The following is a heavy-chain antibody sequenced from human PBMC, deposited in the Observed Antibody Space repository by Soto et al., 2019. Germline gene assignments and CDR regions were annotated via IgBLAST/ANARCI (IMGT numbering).Heavy chain of an antibody. Sequence: GSLRLSCATSGFTLTTYTMNCVRQAPGKGLEWLSYITTGGVTFYADSVKGRFTISKDNAENSLYLQLDSLRAEDTAVYFCARDWSYAFDYWGQGTPVTVSS. J-gene: IGHJ4*02. CDR2: ITTGGVT. CDR1: GFTLTTYT. CDR3: ARDWSYAFDY. V-gene: IGHV3-48*01. D-gene: IGHD4-17*01.